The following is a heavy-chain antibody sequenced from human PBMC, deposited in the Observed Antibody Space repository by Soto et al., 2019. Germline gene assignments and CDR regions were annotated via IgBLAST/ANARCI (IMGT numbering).Heavy chain of an antibody. J-gene: IGHJ6*02. V-gene: IGHV4-4*02. D-gene: IGHD3-3*01. CDR1: GGSISSRNW. CDR3: ARDLRDTILLWAYGMDV. Sequence: QVQLQESGPGLVKPSGTLSLTCAVSGGSISSRNWWSWVRQPPGKGLEWIGEIYHSGSTNYNPSLESRVTISVDKSKNQFSLKLSSVTAADTAVYYCARDLRDTILLWAYGMDVWGQGTTVTVSS. CDR2: IYHSGST.